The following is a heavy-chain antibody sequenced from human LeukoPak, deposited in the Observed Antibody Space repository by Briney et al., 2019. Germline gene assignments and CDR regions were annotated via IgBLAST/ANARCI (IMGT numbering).Heavy chain of an antibody. V-gene: IGHV4-39*07. CDR2: IYYSGST. Sequence: SETLSLTCTVSGGSISSSSYYWGWIRQPPGKGLEWIGSIYYSGSTYYNPSLKSRVTISVDTSKNQFSLKLSSVTAADTAVYYCARDARGITMVRGVTVWGQGTLVTVSS. CDR1: GGSISSSSYY. D-gene: IGHD3-10*01. J-gene: IGHJ4*02. CDR3: ARDARGITMVRGVTV.